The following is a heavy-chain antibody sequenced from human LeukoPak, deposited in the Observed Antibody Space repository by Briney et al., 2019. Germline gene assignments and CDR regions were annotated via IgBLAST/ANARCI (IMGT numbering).Heavy chain of an antibody. CDR3: ARQGEQQLVSPHFDY. D-gene: IGHD6-13*01. Sequence: SETLSLTCTASGGSISSYYWSWIRQPPGRGLEWIGYIYYSGSTNYNPSLKSRVTISVDTSKNQFSLKLSSVTAADTAVYYCARQGEQQLVSPHFDYWGQGTLVTVSS. CDR2: IYYSGST. V-gene: IGHV4-59*01. CDR1: GGSISSYY. J-gene: IGHJ4*02.